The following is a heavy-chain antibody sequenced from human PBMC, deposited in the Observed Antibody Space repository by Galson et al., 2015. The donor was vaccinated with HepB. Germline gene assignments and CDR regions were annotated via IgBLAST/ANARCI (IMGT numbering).Heavy chain of an antibody. CDR3: AKGGTSTDYDSSGSDY. V-gene: IGHV3-30*18. Sequence: SLRLSCAASGFTFSSYGMHWVRQAPGKGLEWVAVISYDGSNKYYADSVKGRFTISRDNSKNTLYLQMNSLRAEDTAVYYCAKGGTSTDYDSSGSDYWGQGTLVTVSS. D-gene: IGHD3-22*01. CDR1: GFTFSSYG. CDR2: ISYDGSNK. J-gene: IGHJ4*02.